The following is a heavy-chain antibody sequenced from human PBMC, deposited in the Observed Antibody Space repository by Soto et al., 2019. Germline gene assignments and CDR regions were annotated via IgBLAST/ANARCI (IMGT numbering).Heavy chain of an antibody. J-gene: IGHJ4*02. CDR3: AKDYGDSEFIDY. D-gene: IGHD4-17*01. CDR1: GFTFSNYA. CDR2: ISRSGGNT. Sequence: PGGSLRLSCAASGFTFSNYAMSWVRQAPGKGLEWVSAISRSGGNTYYVDSIKGRFTISRDNSKNTLFLQMSSLGAEDTAVYYCAKDYGDSEFIDYWGQGTLVTVSS. V-gene: IGHV3-23*01.